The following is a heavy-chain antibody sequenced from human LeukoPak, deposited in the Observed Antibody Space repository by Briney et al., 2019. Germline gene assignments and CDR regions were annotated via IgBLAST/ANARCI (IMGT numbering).Heavy chain of an antibody. CDR3: ARDQWGGSSSQLDY. V-gene: IGHV4-39*07. CDR2: IYTSGST. J-gene: IGHJ4*02. CDR1: GGSISSSSYY. Sequence: SETLSLTCTVSGGSISSSSYYWGWIRQPPGKGLEWIGRIYTSGSTNYNPSLKSRVTMSVDTSKNQFSLKLSSVTAADTAVYYCARDQWGGSSSQLDYWGQGTLVTVSS. D-gene: IGHD6-6*01.